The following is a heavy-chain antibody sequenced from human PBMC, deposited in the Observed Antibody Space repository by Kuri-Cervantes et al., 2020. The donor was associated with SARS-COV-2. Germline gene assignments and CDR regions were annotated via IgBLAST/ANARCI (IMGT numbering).Heavy chain of an antibody. CDR3: GLLRFFDWLSPFDF. CDR1: GYTFTGYY. V-gene: IGHV1-2*02. CDR2: INPNSGCT. J-gene: IGHJ4*02. Sequence: ASVKVSCKASGYTFTGYYMHWVRQAPGQGLEWMGWINPNSGCTNYAQKFQGRVTMTRDTFISTAYMELSRIGSDDTAVYFCGLLRFFDWLSPFDFWGQGTLVTVSS. D-gene: IGHD3-9*01.